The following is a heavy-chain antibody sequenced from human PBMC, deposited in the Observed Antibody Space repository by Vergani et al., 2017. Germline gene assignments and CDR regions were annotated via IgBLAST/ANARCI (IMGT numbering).Heavy chain of an antibody. V-gene: IGHV3-21*01. CDR3: ARGGAVSYYYYGMDV. CDR2: ISSSSSYI. D-gene: IGHD6-19*01. Sequence: VQLVESGGGVVQPGRSLRLSCAASGFTFSSYSMNWVRQAPGKGLEWVSSISSSSSYIYYADSVKGRFTISSDNAKNSLYRQMNSLRAEDTAVYYCARGGAVSYYYYGMDVWGQGTTVTVSS. CDR1: GFTFSSYS. J-gene: IGHJ6*02.